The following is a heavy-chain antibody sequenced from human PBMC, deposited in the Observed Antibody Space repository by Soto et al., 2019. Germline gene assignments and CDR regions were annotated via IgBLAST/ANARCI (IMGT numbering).Heavy chain of an antibody. CDR3: ARVPAAKNGYYYYGMDV. D-gene: IGHD2-2*01. CDR1: GYIFTSYW. V-gene: IGHV5-51*01. J-gene: IGHJ6*02. CDR2: IYPGDSDT. Sequence: VESLKISCKGSGYIFTSYWICWCLQMPVKVLEWMGIIYPGDSDTRYSPSFQGQVTISADKSISTAYLQWSSLKASDTAMYYCARVPAAKNGYYYYGMDVWGQGTTVTVSS.